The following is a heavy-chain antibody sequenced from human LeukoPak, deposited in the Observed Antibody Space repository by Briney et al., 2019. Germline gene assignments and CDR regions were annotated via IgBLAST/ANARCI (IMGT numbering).Heavy chain of an antibody. D-gene: IGHD5-24*01. CDR2: INHSGRT. CDR3: ARGIKRGRRWLQLLGDGYYFDY. CDR1: GGSFSGYY. Sequence: PSETLSLTCAVYGGSFSGYYWSWIRQPPGKGLEWIGEINHSGRTNYNPSLRSRVTISVDTSKNQFSLQLNSVTPEDTAVYYCARGIKRGRRWLQLLGDGYYFDYWGQGTLSPSPQ. J-gene: IGHJ4*02. V-gene: IGHV4-34*01.